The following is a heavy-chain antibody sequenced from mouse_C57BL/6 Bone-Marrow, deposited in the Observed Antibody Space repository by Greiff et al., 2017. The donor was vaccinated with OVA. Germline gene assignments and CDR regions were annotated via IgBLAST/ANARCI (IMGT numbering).Heavy chain of an antibody. J-gene: IGHJ4*01. D-gene: IGHD1-1*01. V-gene: IGHV1-53*01. CDR1: GYTFTSYW. Sequence: QVHVKQPGTELVKPGASVKLSCKASGYTFTSYWMHWVKQRPGQGLEWIGNINPSNGGTNYNEKFKSKATLTVDKSSSTAYMQLSSLTSEDSAVYYCARRYYGSSYGYYYAMDYWGQGTSVTVSS. CDR3: ARRYYGSSYGYYYAMDY. CDR2: INPSNGGT.